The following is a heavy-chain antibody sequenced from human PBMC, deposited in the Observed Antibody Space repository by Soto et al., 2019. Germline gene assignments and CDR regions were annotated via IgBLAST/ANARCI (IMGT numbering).Heavy chain of an antibody. Sequence: SETQCVTSSVADGSIGGVGYYWSWIRQPPGKGLEWIGYIYYSGSTYYNPSLESRVTISVDTSKNQFSLKLSSVTAADTAVYYCARAMVVTQNWFDPWGQGTLVTVSS. J-gene: IGHJ5*02. CDR1: DGSIGGVGYY. V-gene: IGHV4-30-4*01. CDR2: IYYSGST. CDR3: ARAMVVTQNWFDP. D-gene: IGHD2-21*02.